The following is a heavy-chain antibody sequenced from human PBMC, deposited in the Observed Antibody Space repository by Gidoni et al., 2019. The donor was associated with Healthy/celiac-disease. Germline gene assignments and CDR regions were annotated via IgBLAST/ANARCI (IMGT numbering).Heavy chain of an antibody. J-gene: IGHJ4*02. CDR3: AKDGRNGYLDY. V-gene: IGHV3-43*01. Sequence: EVQLVESGGVVVQPGGSRRLSCAASGFTFDDYTMHWVRQAPGKGLEWVSLISWDGGSTYYADSVKGRFTISRDNSKNSLYLQMNSLRTEDTALYYCAKDGRNGYLDYWGQGTLVTVSS. CDR1: GFTFDDYT. CDR2: ISWDGGST. D-gene: IGHD1-26*01.